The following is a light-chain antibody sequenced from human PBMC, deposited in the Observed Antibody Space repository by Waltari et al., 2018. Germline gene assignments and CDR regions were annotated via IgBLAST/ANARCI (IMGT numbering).Light chain of an antibody. Sequence: DIVMTQSPESLAVSLGERATIHCKFSQSVLYSSNNNNYLAWYHQKPGQPPKLLIYWASTRESVVPDRFSGSGSGTDFTLTISSLQAEDVAVYYCQQYYSTPHTFGQGTKLEIK. J-gene: IGKJ2*01. CDR1: QSVLYSSNNNNY. CDR3: QQYYSTPHT. V-gene: IGKV4-1*01. CDR2: WAS.